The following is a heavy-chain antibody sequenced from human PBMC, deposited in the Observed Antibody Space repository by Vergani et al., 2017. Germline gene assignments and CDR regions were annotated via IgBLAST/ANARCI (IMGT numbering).Heavy chain of an antibody. Sequence: EVQLVESGGGLVQPGGSLTLSCAASGFSFSIYGMYWVRQAPGKGLEWVSYISGSSSDISYADSVKGRFTISRDNAKNSLYLQMNSLRAEDTALYYCARAEYQLPYHYWGQGTLVTVSS. CDR1: GFSFSIYG. D-gene: IGHD2-2*01. J-gene: IGHJ4*02. CDR3: ARAEYQLPYHY. V-gene: IGHV3-48*01. CDR2: ISGSSSDI.